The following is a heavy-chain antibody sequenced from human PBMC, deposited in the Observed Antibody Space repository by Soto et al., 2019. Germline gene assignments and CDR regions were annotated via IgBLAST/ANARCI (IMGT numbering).Heavy chain of an antibody. V-gene: IGHV4-31*03. CDR1: GGSISSGGYY. D-gene: IGHD5-12*01. Sequence: QVQLQESGPGLVKPSQTLSLTCTVSGGSISSGGYYWSWIRQHPGKGLEWIGYIYYSGSTYYNPSPKSRVSIPVATSKKQISLKLSSVAAADTAVYYCAGRESPLRLVPRRGGGSFDIWGQGTMVTFSS. CDR3: AGRESPLRLVPRRGGGSFDI. CDR2: IYYSGST. J-gene: IGHJ3*02.